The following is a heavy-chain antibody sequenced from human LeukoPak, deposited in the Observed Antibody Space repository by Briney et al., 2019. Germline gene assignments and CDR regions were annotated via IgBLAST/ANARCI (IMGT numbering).Heavy chain of an antibody. V-gene: IGHV3-30*02. J-gene: IGHJ4*02. CDR2: IRYDRRNQ. D-gene: IGHD3-22*01. CDR3: AKDYSDSSGYFRVPHVFDF. CDR1: GFTFSSYG. Sequence: GGSLRLSCAASGFTFSSYGMHWVRQAPGKGLEWVAFIRYDRRNQCYADSVKGRFTISRDNSKNTLYLQMNSLRAEDTAVYYCAKDYSDSSGYFRVPHVFDFWGQGTLVTVSS.